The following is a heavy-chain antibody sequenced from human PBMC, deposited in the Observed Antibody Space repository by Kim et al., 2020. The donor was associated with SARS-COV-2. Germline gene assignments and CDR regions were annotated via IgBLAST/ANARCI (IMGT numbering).Heavy chain of an antibody. V-gene: IGHV6-1*01. D-gene: IGHD1-1*01. CDR3: AREGRYNWNDLPYFDY. CDR2: TYYRSKWYN. J-gene: IGHJ4*02. Sequence: SQTLSLTCAISGDSVSSNSAAWNWIRQSPSRGLEWLGRTYYRSKWYNDYAVSVKSRITINPDTSKYQFSLQLNSVTPEDTAVYYCAREGRYNWNDLPYFDYWGQGTLVTVSS. CDR1: GDSVSSNSAA.